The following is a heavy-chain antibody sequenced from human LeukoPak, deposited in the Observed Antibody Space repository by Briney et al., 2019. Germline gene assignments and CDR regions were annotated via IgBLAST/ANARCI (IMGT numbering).Heavy chain of an antibody. CDR1: GYTFTSYG. V-gene: IGHV1-18*01. CDR2: ISAYNGNT. CDR3: ARVPSLGYCSSTSCYHFDY. Sequence: GASVKVSCKASGYTFTSYGISWVRQAPGQGLEWMGWISAYNGNTNYAQKLQGRVTMTIDTSTSTAYMELRSLRSDDTAVYYCARVPSLGYCSSTSCYHFDYWGQGTLVTVSS. J-gene: IGHJ4*02. D-gene: IGHD2-2*01.